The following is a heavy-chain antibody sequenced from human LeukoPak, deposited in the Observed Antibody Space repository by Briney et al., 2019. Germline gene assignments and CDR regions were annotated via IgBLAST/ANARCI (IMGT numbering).Heavy chain of an antibody. CDR3: ARPTWEGSSDYVFDY. J-gene: IGHJ4*02. D-gene: IGHD4-17*01. V-gene: IGHV3-23*01. CDR2: ISGSGGST. Sequence: GGSLRLSCAASGFTFSSYAMSWVRQAPGKGLEWVSAISGSGGSTYYADSVKGRFTISRDNSKNTLYLQMNSLRAEDTAVYYCARPTWEGSSDYVFDYWGQGTLDTVSS. CDR1: GFTFSSYA.